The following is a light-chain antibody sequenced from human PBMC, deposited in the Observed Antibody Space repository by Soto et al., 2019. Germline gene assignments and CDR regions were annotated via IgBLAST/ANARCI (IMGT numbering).Light chain of an antibody. CDR3: QQSYSTPIT. V-gene: IGKV1-39*01. Sequence: DSQITQSPSSLSASVGDRVTITCRASRSISSYLNWYQQKPGKAPKLLIYAASSLQSGVPSRFSGSGSGTDFTLTISSLQPEDFATYYCQQSYSTPITFGQGTRLEIK. CDR2: AAS. CDR1: RSISSY. J-gene: IGKJ5*01.